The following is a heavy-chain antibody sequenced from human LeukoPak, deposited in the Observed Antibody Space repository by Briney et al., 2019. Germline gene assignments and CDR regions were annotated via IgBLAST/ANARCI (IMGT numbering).Heavy chain of an antibody. Sequence: SVKVSCKASGGTFSSYAISWVRQAPGQGLEWMGGVIPIFGTANYAQKFQGRVTITADKSTSTAYMELSSLRSEDTAVYYCAIDGTGRGRYYYYGMDVWGKGTTVTVSS. CDR1: GGTFSSYA. D-gene: IGHD3-10*01. J-gene: IGHJ6*04. CDR3: AIDGTGRGRYYYYGMDV. V-gene: IGHV1-69*06. CDR2: VIPIFGTA.